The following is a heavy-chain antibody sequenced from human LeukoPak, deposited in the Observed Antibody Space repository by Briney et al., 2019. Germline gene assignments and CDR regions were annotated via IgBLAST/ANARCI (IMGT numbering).Heavy chain of an antibody. CDR3: ARDGTRYCSGGSCYADYYYYMDV. D-gene: IGHD2-15*01. J-gene: IGHJ6*03. CDR2: IIPIFGTA. CDR1: GGTFSSYA. V-gene: IGHV1-69*05. Sequence: SVKVSCKASGGTFSSYAISWVRQAPGQGLEWMGRIIPIFGTANYAQKFQGRVTITTDESTSTAYMELSSLRSEDTAVYYCARDGTRYCSGGSCYADYYYYMDVWGKGTTVTVSS.